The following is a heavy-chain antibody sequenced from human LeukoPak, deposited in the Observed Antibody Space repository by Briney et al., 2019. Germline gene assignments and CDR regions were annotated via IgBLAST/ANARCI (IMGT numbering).Heavy chain of an antibody. V-gene: IGHV4-59*08. CDR1: GGSISRYY. CDR2: FYYSGST. CDR3: ARLIEDDAFDI. Sequence: SETLSLTCTVSGGSISRYYWSWIRQPPGKGLEWLGYFYYSGSTNYNPSLKSRVTISVDTSKNQFSLKLSSVTAADTAVYYCARLIEDDAFDIWGQGTMVTVSS. J-gene: IGHJ3*02. D-gene: IGHD1-26*01.